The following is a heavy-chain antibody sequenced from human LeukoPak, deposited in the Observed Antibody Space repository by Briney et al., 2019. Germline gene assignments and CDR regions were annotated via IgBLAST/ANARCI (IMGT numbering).Heavy chain of an antibody. V-gene: IGHV1-46*01. CDR1: GYTFTSYY. D-gene: IGHD1-26*01. CDR3: ARVSGYYPKYYFDY. CDR2: INPSGGST. Sequence: GASVKVSCKASGYTFTSYYMHWVRQAPGQGLEWMGIINPSGGSTSYEQKFQGRVTMTRDMSTSTVYMALSSLRSEDPAVYYCARVSGYYPKYYFDYWGQGTLVTASS. J-gene: IGHJ4*02.